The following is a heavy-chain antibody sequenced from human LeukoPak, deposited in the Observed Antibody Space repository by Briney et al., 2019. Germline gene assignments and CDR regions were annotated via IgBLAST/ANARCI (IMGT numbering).Heavy chain of an antibody. J-gene: IGHJ4*02. D-gene: IGHD4-23*01. CDR1: GYTFTNYA. CDR2: ISALNGNT. V-gene: IGHV1-18*01. Sequence: ASVKVSCKASGYTFTNYAFSWVRQAPGQGLEWMGWISALNGNTNYAQKLQGRVTMTTDTSTSTAYMELRSLRSDDTAVYYCARGTRGVNSPYFDYWGQGTLVTVSS. CDR3: ARGTRGVNSPYFDY.